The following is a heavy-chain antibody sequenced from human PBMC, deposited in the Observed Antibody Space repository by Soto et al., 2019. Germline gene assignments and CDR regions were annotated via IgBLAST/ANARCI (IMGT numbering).Heavy chain of an antibody. D-gene: IGHD3-22*01. V-gene: IGHV4-39*07. J-gene: IGHJ4*02. Sequence: SETLSLTCSVSGGSVSSPNYFWVWVRRDPRKGPDWIGNIFYNGRTDYNPSLQRRVTISVDTSKNQFSLKLSSVTAADTAVYYCARGQRDYYDSSGHGGTKFDYWGQGTLVTFSS. CDR2: IFYNGRT. CDR1: GGSVSSPNYF. CDR3: ARGQRDYYDSSGHGGTKFDY.